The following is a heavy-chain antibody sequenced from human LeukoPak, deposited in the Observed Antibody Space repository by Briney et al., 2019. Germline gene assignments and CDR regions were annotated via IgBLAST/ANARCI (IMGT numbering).Heavy chain of an antibody. CDR1: GYTFTGYY. J-gene: IGHJ4*02. CDR3: ARGKTYSSSGGPPGFDY. CDR2: INPNSGGT. Sequence: ASVKVSCKASGYTFTGYYMHWVRQAPGQGLEWMGWINPNSGGTNYAQKFQGRVTMTRDTSISTAYMELSRLRSDDTAVYYCARGKTYSSSGGPPGFDYWGQGTLVTVSS. D-gene: IGHD6-13*01. V-gene: IGHV1-2*02.